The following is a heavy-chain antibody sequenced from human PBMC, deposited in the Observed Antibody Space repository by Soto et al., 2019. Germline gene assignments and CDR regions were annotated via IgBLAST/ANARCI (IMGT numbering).Heavy chain of an antibody. CDR2: IVVGSGNT. Sequence: ASVKVSCKASGFTFTSSAVQWVRQARGQRLEWIGWIVVGSGNTNYAQKFQERVTTTRDMSTSTAYMELSSLRSEDTAVYYCAADVFLDSSVSIQHWGQGTLVTVSS. D-gene: IGHD3-22*01. J-gene: IGHJ1*01. CDR3: AADVFLDSSVSIQH. CDR1: GFTFTSSA. V-gene: IGHV1-58*01.